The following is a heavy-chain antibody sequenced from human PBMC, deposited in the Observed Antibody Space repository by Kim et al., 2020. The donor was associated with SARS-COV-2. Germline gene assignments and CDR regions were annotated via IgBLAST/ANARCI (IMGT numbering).Heavy chain of an antibody. D-gene: IGHD2-2*02. J-gene: IGHJ3*02. V-gene: IGHV4-31*02. CDR3: AGTPSTSCYIGCAFDI. Sequence: SLKSRVTISVDTSKNQFSLKLSSVTAADTAVYYCAGTPSTSCYIGCAFDIWGQGTMVTVSS.